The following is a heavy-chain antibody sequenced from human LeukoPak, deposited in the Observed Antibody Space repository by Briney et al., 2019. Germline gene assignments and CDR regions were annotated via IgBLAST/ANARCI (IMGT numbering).Heavy chain of an antibody. Sequence: EPGGSLRLSCTASGFAFSTYGMNWVRQAPGKGLEWVSYISSSNTIYYADSVKGRFTISRDNAKNSLYLQMTSLRAEDTAVYYCARRFDCWGQGILVTVSS. CDR1: GFAFSTYG. CDR3: ARRFDC. V-gene: IGHV3-48*01. J-gene: IGHJ4*02. CDR2: ISSSNTI.